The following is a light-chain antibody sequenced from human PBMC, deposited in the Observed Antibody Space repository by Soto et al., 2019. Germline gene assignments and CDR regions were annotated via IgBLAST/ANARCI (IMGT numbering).Light chain of an antibody. Sequence: DIQITQSPSTLTASVGDRVTITCRASQSISSWLAWYQQKPGKAPKLLIYKASSLESGVPSRFSGSGSGTEFTLTISSLQPDDFATYYCQQYNSYLITFGQGTLPEIK. V-gene: IGKV1-5*03. CDR2: KAS. CDR3: QQYNSYLIT. J-gene: IGKJ5*01. CDR1: QSISSW.